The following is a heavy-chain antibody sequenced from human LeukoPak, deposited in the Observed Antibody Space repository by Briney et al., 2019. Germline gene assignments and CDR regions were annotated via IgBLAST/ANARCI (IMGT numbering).Heavy chain of an antibody. CDR2: IYYSGST. Sequence: SETLSLTCTASGGSISSYYWSWIRQPPGKGLEWIGYIYYSGSTNYNPSLKSRVTISVDTSKNQFSLKLSSVTAADTAVYYCARGSPPGYYYDSSGYFDYWGQGTLVTVSS. CDR1: GGSISSYY. CDR3: ARGSPPGYYYDSSGYFDY. D-gene: IGHD3-22*01. V-gene: IGHV4-59*01. J-gene: IGHJ4*02.